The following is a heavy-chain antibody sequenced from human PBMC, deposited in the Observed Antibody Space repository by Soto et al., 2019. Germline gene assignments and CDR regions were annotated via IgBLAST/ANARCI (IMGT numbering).Heavy chain of an antibody. Sequence: ASVKVSCKASGGTFSSCAISWVRQAPGQGLEWMGGIVPMFGTANYAQKFQGRVTITADKSTGTAYMELGSLRFEDTAVYYCARERNPYYYYYGMDVWGQGTTVTVSS. CDR1: GGTFSSCA. CDR3: ARERNPYYYYYGMDV. J-gene: IGHJ6*02. CDR2: IVPMFGTA. V-gene: IGHV1-69*06.